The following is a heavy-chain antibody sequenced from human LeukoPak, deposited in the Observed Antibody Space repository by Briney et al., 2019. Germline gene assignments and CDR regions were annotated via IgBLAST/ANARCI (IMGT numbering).Heavy chain of an antibody. CDR3: ARGVGGWSAFDI. CDR1: GFSFSSSY. CDR2: IYSGGST. D-gene: IGHD1-26*01. J-gene: IGHJ3*02. Sequence: PGGSLSFSCVVSGFSFSSSYINGVRQAPGKGLEGVSGIYSGGSTFYADSVKDRFTISRDNSENTVYLQMNSLRAEDTAVYYCARGVGGWSAFDIWGQGTMVTVSS. V-gene: IGHV3-53*01.